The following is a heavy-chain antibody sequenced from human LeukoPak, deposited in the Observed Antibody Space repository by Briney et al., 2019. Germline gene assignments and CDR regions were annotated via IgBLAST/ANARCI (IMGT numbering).Heavy chain of an antibody. CDR3: AAGYSSGLDY. CDR2: IYSGGST. J-gene: IGHJ4*02. V-gene: IGHV3-53*01. CDR1: GFTVSSNS. D-gene: IGHD6-19*01. Sequence: PGGSPRLSCAASGFTVSSNSMSWVRQAPGKGLEWVSVIYSGGSTYYADSVKGRFTISRDNSKNTMYLQMNSLRAEDTAVYYCAAGYSSGLDYWGQGTLVTVSS.